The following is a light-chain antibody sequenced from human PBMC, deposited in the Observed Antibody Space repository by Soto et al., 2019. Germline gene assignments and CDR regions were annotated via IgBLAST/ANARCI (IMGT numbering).Light chain of an antibody. CDR3: QQRFTWPS. J-gene: IGKJ3*01. CDR1: QSISRY. CDR2: DAS. Sequence: ETVLTQSPATLSLSPGERATLSCRASQSISRYLAWYQQKPGQAPRLLIYDASTRATGIPARFSGSGSGTDFTLTISSLEPEDFAVYYCQQRFTWPSFGPGTKVDIK. V-gene: IGKV3-11*01.